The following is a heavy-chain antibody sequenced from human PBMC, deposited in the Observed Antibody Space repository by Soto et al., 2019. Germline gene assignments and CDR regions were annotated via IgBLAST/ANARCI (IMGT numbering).Heavy chain of an antibody. CDR1: GYTFTSYG. V-gene: IGHV1-3*01. D-gene: IGHD3-22*01. CDR2: INACNGNT. Sequence: ASVKVSCKASGYTFTSYGISWVRQAPGQRLEWMGWINACNGNTKYAQKFQGRVTITRDTSASTAYMELSSLRSEDTAVYYCARGSSGYESPYDYWGQGTLVTVSS. CDR3: ARGSSGYESPYDY. J-gene: IGHJ4*02.